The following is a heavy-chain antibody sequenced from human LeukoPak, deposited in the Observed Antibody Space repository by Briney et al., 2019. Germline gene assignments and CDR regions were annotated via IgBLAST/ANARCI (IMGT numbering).Heavy chain of an antibody. J-gene: IGHJ5*02. V-gene: IGHV1-18*01. CDR3: ARSGRGWPERDWFDP. CDR2: INTYNGNT. Sequence: ASVKVSCKASGYTFTNYDITWVRQAPGQGLEWMGWINTYNGNTNYVQKLQGRVTMTTDTSTSTVYMELSSLRSEDTAVYYCARSGRGWPERDWFDPWGQGTLVTVSS. CDR1: GYTFTNYD. D-gene: IGHD6-19*01.